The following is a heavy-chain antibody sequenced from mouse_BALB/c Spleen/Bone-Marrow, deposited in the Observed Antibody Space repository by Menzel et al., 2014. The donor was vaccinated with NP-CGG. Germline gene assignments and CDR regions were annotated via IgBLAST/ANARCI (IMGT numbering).Heavy chain of an antibody. J-gene: IGHJ1*01. CDR2: IDPSNGRT. V-gene: IGHV1S81*02. CDR1: GYTFTSYW. D-gene: IGHD1-1*01. CDR3: ARSTTVVVRYWYFDV. Sequence: QVQLQQSGAELVKPGASVKLSCKASGYTFTSYWMHWVKQRPGQGLEWIGEIDPSNGRTNYNEKFKNKATLTVDKSSSTAYMQLSSLTSEDSAVYYCARSTTVVVRYWYFDVWGAGPTVTVSS.